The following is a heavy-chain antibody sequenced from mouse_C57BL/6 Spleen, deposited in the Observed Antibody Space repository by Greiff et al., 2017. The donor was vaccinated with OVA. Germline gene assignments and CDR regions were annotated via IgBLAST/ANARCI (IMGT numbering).Heavy chain of an antibody. Sequence: LVESGAELVRPGTSVKMSCKASGYTFTNYWIGWAKQRPGHGLEWIGDIYPGGGYTNYNEKFKGKATLTADKSSSTAYMQFSSLTSEDSAIYYCARLYSKYGYYFDYWGQGTTLTVSS. V-gene: IGHV1-63*01. CDR3: ARLYSKYGYYFDY. J-gene: IGHJ2*01. CDR2: IYPGGGYT. CDR1: GYTFTNYW. D-gene: IGHD2-5*01.